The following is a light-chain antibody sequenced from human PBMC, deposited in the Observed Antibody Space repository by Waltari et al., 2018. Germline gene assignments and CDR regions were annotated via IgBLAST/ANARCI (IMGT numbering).Light chain of an antibody. CDR2: WAS. Sequence: DIVMTQSPDSLAVSLGERATINCKSSQSVLYSPNSKNYLAWYQQKPGQPPKLLIYWASTREYGVPDRFSGSGSGTDFTLTISSLQAEDVAVYYCHQYYATPWTFGQGTKLEIK. V-gene: IGKV4-1*01. J-gene: IGKJ1*01. CDR1: QSVLYSPNSKNY. CDR3: HQYYATPWT.